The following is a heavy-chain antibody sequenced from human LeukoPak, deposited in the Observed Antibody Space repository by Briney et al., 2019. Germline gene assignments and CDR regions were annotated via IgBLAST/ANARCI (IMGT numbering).Heavy chain of an antibody. V-gene: IGHV1-2*02. CDR1: GYTFTGYY. CDR2: INPNSGGT. J-gene: IGHJ4*02. D-gene: IGHD3-3*01. Sequence: ASVKVSCKASGYTFTGYYMHWVRQAPGQALEWMGWINPNSGGTNYAQKFQGRVTMTRDTSISTAYMELSRLRSDDTAVYYCAREWSGGYYDFDYWGQGTLVTVSS. CDR3: AREWSGGYYDFDY.